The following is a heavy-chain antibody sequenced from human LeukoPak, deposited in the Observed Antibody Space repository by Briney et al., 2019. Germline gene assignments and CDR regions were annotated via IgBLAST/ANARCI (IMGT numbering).Heavy chain of an antibody. CDR3: AKEGDVVVPAAIPVNYYYYGMDV. Sequence: GGSLRLSCAASGFTFSSYAMSWVRQAPGKGLEWVSAISGSGGSKYYADPVKGRFTISRDNSKNTLYLQMNSLRAEDTAVYYCAKEGDVVVPAAIPVNYYYYGMDVWGQGTTVTVSS. V-gene: IGHV3-23*01. CDR2: ISGSGGSK. D-gene: IGHD2-2*02. J-gene: IGHJ6*02. CDR1: GFTFSSYA.